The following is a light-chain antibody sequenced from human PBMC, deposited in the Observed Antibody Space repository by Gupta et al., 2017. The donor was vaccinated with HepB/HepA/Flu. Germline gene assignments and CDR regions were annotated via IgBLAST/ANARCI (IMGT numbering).Light chain of an antibody. CDR2: KVS. CDR3: KQSKHCRIT. Sequence: DVVMTQSPLSLPVTLGQPASISCRSSQGRVYSDGNTYLNWFHQRPGQSPRRLIYKVSNRDSGVPDRFSGSASGNXYTLSIXIVDAEDVGIYYCKQSKHCRITFGXGTKVEIK. J-gene: IGKJ4*01. CDR1: QGRVYSDGNTY. V-gene: IGKV2-30*01.